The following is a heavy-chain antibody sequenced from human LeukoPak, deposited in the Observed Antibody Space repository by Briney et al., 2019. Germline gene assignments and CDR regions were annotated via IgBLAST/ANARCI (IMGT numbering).Heavy chain of an antibody. V-gene: IGHV3-30*04. CDR2: ISYDGSNK. CDR3: AREGYDSSGYYSA. Sequence: TGGSLRLSCAASGFTFSSYAMHWVRQAPGKGLEWVAVISYDGSNKYYADSVKGRFTISRDNAKNSLYLQMNSLRAEDTALYHCAREGYDSSGYYSAWGQGTLVTVSS. J-gene: IGHJ4*02. CDR1: GFTFSSYA. D-gene: IGHD3-22*01.